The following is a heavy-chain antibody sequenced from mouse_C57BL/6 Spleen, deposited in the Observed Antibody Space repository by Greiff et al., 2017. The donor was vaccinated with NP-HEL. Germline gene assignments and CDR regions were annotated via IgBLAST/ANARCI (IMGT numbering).Heavy chain of an antibody. D-gene: IGHD2-5*01. Sequence: VQLQQSGPELVKPGASVKISCKASGYSFTGYYMNWVKQSPEKSLEWIGEINPSTGGTTYNQKFKAKATLTVDKSSSTAYMQLKSLTSEDSAVYYCARRGYSNLFAYWGQGTLVTVSA. V-gene: IGHV1-42*01. CDR1: GYSFTGYY. CDR3: ARRGYSNLFAY. CDR2: INPSTGGT. J-gene: IGHJ3*01.